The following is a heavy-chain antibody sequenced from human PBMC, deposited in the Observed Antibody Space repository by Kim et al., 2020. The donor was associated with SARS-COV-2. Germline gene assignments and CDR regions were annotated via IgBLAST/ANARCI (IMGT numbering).Heavy chain of an antibody. CDR3: ARGGLEMATEFNWFDP. CDR1: GGSFSGYY. Sequence: SETLSLTCAVYGGSFSGYYWSWIRQPPGKGLEWIGEINHSGSTNYNPSLKSRVTISVDTSKNQFSLKLSSVTAADTAVYYCARGGLEMATEFNWFDPWGQGTLVTVSS. D-gene: IGHD5-12*01. CDR2: INHSGST. J-gene: IGHJ5*02. V-gene: IGHV4-34*01.